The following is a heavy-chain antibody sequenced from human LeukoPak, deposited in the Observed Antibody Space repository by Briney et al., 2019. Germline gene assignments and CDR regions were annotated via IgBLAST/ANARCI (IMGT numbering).Heavy chain of an antibody. CDR1: GXTFSTYE. V-gene: IGHV3-48*03. CDR3: ARQRTVGATTSLDY. J-gene: IGHJ4*02. CDR2: MSRSAATI. Sequence: PGGSLRLSCAASGXTFSTYEMNWVRQAPGKGLEWVSYMSRSAATIYYADSVRGRFTISRDNAKNSLYLQMNSLRAEDTAIYYCARQRTVGATTSLDYWGQGTLVTVSS. D-gene: IGHD1-26*01.